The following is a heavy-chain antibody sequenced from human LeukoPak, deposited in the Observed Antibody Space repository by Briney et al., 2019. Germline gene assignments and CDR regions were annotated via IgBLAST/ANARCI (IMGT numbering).Heavy chain of an antibody. V-gene: IGHV3-21*01. Sequence: GGSLRLSCAASGFTFSSYSMNWVRQAPGKGLEWVSSMSSSSKYIYYADSVKGRFTISRDNAKNSLFLQMDSLRAEDTAVYYCARGSISIAVAADAFDIWGQGTMVTVSS. CDR2: MSSSSKYI. CDR1: GFTFSSYS. D-gene: IGHD6-19*01. J-gene: IGHJ3*02. CDR3: ARGSISIAVAADAFDI.